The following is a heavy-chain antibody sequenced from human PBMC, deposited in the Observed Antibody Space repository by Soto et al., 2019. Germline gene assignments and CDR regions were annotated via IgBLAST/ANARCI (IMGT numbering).Heavy chain of an antibody. V-gene: IGHV4-34*01. D-gene: IGHD2-2*01. CDR3: ARGGIVVVPAAMRSWNY. Sequence: QVQLQQWGAGLLKTSETLSLTCAVYGGSFSGYYWSWIRQPPGKGLEWIGEINHSGSTNYNPSLKSRVTISVDTSKNQFSLKLSSVTAADTAVYYCARGGIVVVPAAMRSWNYWGQGTLVTVSS. CDR2: INHSGST. J-gene: IGHJ4*02. CDR1: GGSFSGYY.